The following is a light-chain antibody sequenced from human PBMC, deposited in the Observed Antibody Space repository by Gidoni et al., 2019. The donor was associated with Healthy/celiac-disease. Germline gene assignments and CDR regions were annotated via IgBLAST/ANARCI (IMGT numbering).Light chain of an antibody. V-gene: IGKV1-39*01. Sequence: IQMTQSTSSLSASVGDRVTITCRASQSISSYLNWYQQKPGKAPKLLIYAASSLQSGVPSRFSGSGSGTDFTLTISSLQPEDFATYYCQQSYSTPLTFGGXTKVEIK. CDR2: AAS. J-gene: IGKJ4*01. CDR1: QSISSY. CDR3: QQSYSTPLT.